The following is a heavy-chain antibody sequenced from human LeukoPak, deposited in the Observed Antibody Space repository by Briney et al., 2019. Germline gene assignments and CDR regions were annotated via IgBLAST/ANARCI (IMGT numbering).Heavy chain of an antibody. CDR2: ISWNSGSI. Sequence: GRSLRLSCAASGFTFDDFAMHWVRQAPGKGLEWVSGISWNSGSIGYADSVKGRFTISRDNAKNSLYLQMNSLRAEDTALYYCAKDLLSVMAGSQFDYWGQGTLVTVSS. CDR1: GFTFDDFA. D-gene: IGHD6-19*01. V-gene: IGHV3-9*01. CDR3: AKDLLSVMAGSQFDY. J-gene: IGHJ4*02.